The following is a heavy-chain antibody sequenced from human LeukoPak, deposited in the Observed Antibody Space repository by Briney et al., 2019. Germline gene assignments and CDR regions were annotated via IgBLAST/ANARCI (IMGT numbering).Heavy chain of an antibody. CDR2: VSTSGGST. CDR3: VCYDNAAEYFHY. Sequence: GGSLRLSCAASGFTFSSYAMSWVRQAPGKGLEWVSSVSTSGGSTYNVDSVKGRFTISRDNSKNTLYLQMNSLRAEDTALYYCVCYDNAAEYFHYWGQGTLATVSS. V-gene: IGHV3-23*01. D-gene: IGHD3-22*01. CDR1: GFTFSSYA. J-gene: IGHJ1*01.